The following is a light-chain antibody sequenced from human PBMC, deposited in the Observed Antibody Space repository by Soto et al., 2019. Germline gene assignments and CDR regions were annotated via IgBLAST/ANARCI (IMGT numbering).Light chain of an antibody. CDR3: RSYDSSSSGVYV. J-gene: IGLJ2*01. Sequence: QSVLTQPPSVSGAPGQRVTISCTGSSSNIGAGYDVHWYQQLPGTAPKLLIYGNSNRPSGVPDRFSGSKSGTSASLAITGRQAEDEADYYCRSYDSSSSGVYVFGGGTKLTVL. CDR1: SSNIGAGYD. CDR2: GNS. V-gene: IGLV1-40*01.